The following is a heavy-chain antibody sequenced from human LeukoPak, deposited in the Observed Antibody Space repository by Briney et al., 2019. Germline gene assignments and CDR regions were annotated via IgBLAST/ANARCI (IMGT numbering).Heavy chain of an antibody. CDR3: ARNSQDYYDSGPIDY. D-gene: IGHD3-22*01. J-gene: IGHJ4*02. V-gene: IGHV3-21*01. CDR1: GFTLRSYT. Sequence: PGGSLRLSCAASGFTLRSYTMNWVRQAPGKGLEWVSSIGISSNKIYYADSVKGRFIISRDNAKNSLYLQMNSLRAEDTAVYYCARNSQDYYDSGPIDYWGQGTLVTVSS. CDR2: IGISSNKI.